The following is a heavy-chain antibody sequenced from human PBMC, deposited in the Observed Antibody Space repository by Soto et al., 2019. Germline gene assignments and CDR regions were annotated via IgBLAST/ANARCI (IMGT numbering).Heavy chain of an antibody. Sequence: PSETLSLTCTVSGGSISSYYWSWILQPPGKGLEWIGEINHSGSTNYNPSLKSRVTISVDTSKNQFSLKLSSVTAADTAVYYCARGSVGATKERPFDYWGQGTLVTVSS. CDR2: INHSGST. V-gene: IGHV4-34*01. CDR1: GGSISSYY. CDR3: ARGSVGATKERPFDY. J-gene: IGHJ4*02. D-gene: IGHD1-26*01.